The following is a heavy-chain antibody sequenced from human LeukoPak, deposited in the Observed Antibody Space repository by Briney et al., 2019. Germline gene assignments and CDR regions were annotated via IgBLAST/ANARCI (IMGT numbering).Heavy chain of an antibody. J-gene: IGHJ4*02. CDR3: AREQAGAKFDY. CDR1: GGSISSYY. CDR2: IYYSGST. D-gene: IGHD1-14*01. Sequence: SETLSLTCTVSGGSISSYYWSWIRQPPGKGLEWMGYIYYSGSTNYNPSLKSRVTISVDTSKNQFSLKLSSVTAADTAVYYCAREQAGAKFDYWGQGTLVTVSS. V-gene: IGHV4-59*01.